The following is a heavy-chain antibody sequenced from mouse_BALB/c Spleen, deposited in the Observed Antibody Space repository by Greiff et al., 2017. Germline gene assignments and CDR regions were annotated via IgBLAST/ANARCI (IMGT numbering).Heavy chain of an antibody. V-gene: IGHV5-12-2*01. J-gene: IGHJ4*01. CDR3: ARQAYYYGSSSMDY. Sequence: DVMLVESGGGLVQPGGSLKLSCAASGFTFSSYTMSWVRQTPEKRLEWVAYISNGGGSTYYPDTVKGRFTISRDNAKNTLYLQMSSLKSEDTAMYYCARQAYYYGSSSMDYWGQGTSVTVSS. CDR2: ISNGGGST. CDR1: GFTFSSYT. D-gene: IGHD1-1*01.